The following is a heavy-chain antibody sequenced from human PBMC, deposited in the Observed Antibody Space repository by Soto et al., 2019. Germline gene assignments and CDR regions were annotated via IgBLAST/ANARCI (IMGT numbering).Heavy chain of an antibody. CDR2: IYYSGST. D-gene: IGHD3-16*01. V-gene: IGHV4-59*01. Sequence: PSETLSLTCTVSGGSISSYYWSWIRQPPGKGLEWIGYIYYSGSTNYNPSLKSRVTISVDTSKNQFSLKLSSVTAADTAVYYCARATVQGAGIMYFDYWGQGTLVTVSS. CDR1: GGSISSYY. J-gene: IGHJ4*02. CDR3: ARATVQGAGIMYFDY.